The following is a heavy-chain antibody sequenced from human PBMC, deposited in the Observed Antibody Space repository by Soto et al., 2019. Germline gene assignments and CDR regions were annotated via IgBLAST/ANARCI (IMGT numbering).Heavy chain of an antibody. CDR1: GGSISSGVYY. CDR3: ARGAQLYFREPYFDY. D-gene: IGHD1-1*01. V-gene: IGHV4-30-2*01. CDR2: VYQSGRA. J-gene: IGHJ4*02. Sequence: PSETQSLTSPVSGGSISSGVYYWTWLRQPPGKAPEWIGYVYQSGRAFYNPSLKTRVSISLDKSKRQFFLNLISVTAADTAVYYCARGAQLYFREPYFDYWGQGILVTVSS.